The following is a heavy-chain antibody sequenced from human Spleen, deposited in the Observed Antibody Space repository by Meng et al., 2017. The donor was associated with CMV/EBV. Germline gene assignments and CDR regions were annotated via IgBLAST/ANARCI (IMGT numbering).Heavy chain of an antibody. CDR2: IGTAGDT. D-gene: IGHD2-2*01. CDR3: ARGPAGSRFRMDV. Sequence: GESLKISCAASGFTFSSYDMHWVRQATGKGLEWVSAIGTAGDTYYPGSVKGRFTISRENAKNSLYLQMNSLRAGDTAVYYCARGPAGSRFRMDVWGQGTTVTVSS. CDR1: GFTFSSYD. J-gene: IGHJ6*02. V-gene: IGHV3-13*01.